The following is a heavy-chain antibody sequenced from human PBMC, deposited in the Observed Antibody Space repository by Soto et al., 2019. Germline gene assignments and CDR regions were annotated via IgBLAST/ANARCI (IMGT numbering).Heavy chain of an antibody. CDR1: GYTFTSYA. V-gene: IGHV7-4-1*02. Sequence: ASVKVSCKASGYTFTSYAMNWVRQAPGQGLEWMGWINTNTGNPTYAQGFTGRFVFSVDTSVSTAYLQISSLKAEDTAVYYCARHSSSYYYYYYMDVWGKGTTVTVSS. D-gene: IGHD6-6*01. J-gene: IGHJ6*03. CDR2: INTNTGNP. CDR3: ARHSSSYYYYYYMDV.